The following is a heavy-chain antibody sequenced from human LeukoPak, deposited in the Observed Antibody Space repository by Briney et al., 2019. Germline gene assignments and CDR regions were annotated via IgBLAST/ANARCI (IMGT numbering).Heavy chain of an antibody. CDR1: GYMFTNYY. CDR3: AKDDGYCGGDCYSGVDY. J-gene: IGHJ4*02. CDR2: INTSDGGT. D-gene: IGHD2-21*02. Sequence: ASVKVSCKASGYMFTNYYMHWVRQAPGQGLEWMGVINTSDGGTSYAQKFQGRVTVTRDTSTSTVYMKLSSLSSEDTAVYHCAKDDGYCGGDCYSGVDYWGQGTLVTVSS. V-gene: IGHV1-46*01.